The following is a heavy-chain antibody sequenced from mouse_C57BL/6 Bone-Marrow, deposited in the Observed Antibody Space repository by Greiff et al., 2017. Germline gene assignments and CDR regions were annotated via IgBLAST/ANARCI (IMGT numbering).Heavy chain of an antibody. CDR2: IWSGGST. CDR3: GRDFDGGFAD. Sequence: QVQLKESGPGLVQPSQRLSITCTVSGFSLTSYGVHWVRQSPGKGLEWLGVIWSGGSTDYNAAFISRLSISKDNSKSQVIFKMNSLQADDTAIYYCGRDFDGGFADWGKGTLVTVSA. J-gene: IGHJ3*01. V-gene: IGHV2-2*01. CDR1: GFSLTSYG.